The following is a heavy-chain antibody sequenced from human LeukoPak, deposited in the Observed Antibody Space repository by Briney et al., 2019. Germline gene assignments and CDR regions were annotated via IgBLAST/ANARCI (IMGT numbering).Heavy chain of an antibody. CDR2: ISYDGTNK. V-gene: IGHV3-30-3*01. CDR3: ARENYYGSGSLDY. CDR1: GFTFSSYA. Sequence: GRSLRLSCAASGFTFSSYAMHWVRQAPGKGLEGVAFISYDGTNKYYADSVKGRFTISRDKSKNTLYLQMNSLRAEDTAVYYCARENYYGSGSLDYWGQGTLVTVSS. D-gene: IGHD3-10*01. J-gene: IGHJ4*02.